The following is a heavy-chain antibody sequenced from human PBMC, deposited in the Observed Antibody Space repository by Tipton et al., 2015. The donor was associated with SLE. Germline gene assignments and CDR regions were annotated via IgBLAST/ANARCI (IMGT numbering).Heavy chain of an antibody. Sequence: GSLRLSCAASGFTFSSHSMNWVRQAPGKGLEWVSSITSSSSYIYYADSVKGRFTISRDNAKNSLYLQLNSLTAEDTGVYYCARDGYGNGCEFSYYYLDVWGKGTTVTVSS. D-gene: IGHD5-18*01. J-gene: IGHJ6*03. CDR2: ITSSSSYI. CDR3: ARDGYGNGCEFSYYYLDV. V-gene: IGHV3-21*01. CDR1: GFTFSSHS.